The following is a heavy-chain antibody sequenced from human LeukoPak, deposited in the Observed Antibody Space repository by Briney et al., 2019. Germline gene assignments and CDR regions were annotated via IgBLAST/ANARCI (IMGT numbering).Heavy chain of an antibody. D-gene: IGHD6-19*01. V-gene: IGHV3-23*01. J-gene: IGHJ4*02. CDR1: GFTFSSYA. Sequence: GGSLRLSCAASGFTFSSYAMSWVRQAPGKGLEWVSAISGSGGSTYYADSVKGRFTISRDNSKNTLYLQMNSLRAEDTAVYYCANLPSSGWYRPNYWGQGTLVTVSS. CDR3: ANLPSSGWYRPNY. CDR2: ISGSGGST.